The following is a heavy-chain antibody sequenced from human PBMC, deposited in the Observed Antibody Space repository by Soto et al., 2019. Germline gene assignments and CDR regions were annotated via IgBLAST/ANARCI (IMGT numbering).Heavy chain of an antibody. CDR3: AGGGGNFWSGFYYYGMDV. D-gene: IGHD3-3*01. CDR1: GGSISSYY. J-gene: IGHJ6*02. V-gene: IGHV4-59*01. Sequence: SETLSLTCTVSGGSISSYYWSWIRQPPGKGLEWIGYIYYSGSTNYNPSLKSRVTISVDTSKNQFSLKLSSVTAADTAVYYWAGGGGNFWSGFYYYGMDVWGQGTTVTVSS. CDR2: IYYSGST.